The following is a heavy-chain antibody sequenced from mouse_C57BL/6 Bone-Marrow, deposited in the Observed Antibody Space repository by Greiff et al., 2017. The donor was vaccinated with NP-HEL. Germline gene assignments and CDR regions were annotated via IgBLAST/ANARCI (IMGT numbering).Heavy chain of an antibody. V-gene: IGHV12-3*01. J-gene: IGHJ1*03. Sequence: VQLQESGPGLVKPSQSLFLTCSITGFPITSGYYWIWIRQSPGKPLEWMGYITHSGETFYNPSLQSPISITRETSKNQFFLQLNSVTTEDTAMYYCAGAYDGYWYFDVWGTGTTVTVSS. D-gene: IGHD2-3*01. CDR3: AGAYDGYWYFDV. CDR1: GFPITSGYY. CDR2: ITHSGET.